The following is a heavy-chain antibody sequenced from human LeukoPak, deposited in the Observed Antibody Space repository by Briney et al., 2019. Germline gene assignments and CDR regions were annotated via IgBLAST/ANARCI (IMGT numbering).Heavy chain of an antibody. V-gene: IGHV1-2*04. D-gene: IGHD2-2*01. CDR2: INPNSGGT. Sequence: ASVKVSCKASGYTFTGYYMHWVRQAPGQGLEWMGWINPNSGGTNYAQKFQGWVTMTRDTSISTAYMELSRLRSDDTAVYYCARDHCSSTSCYSSWFDSWGQGTLVTVFS. CDR3: ARDHCSSTSCYSSWFDS. CDR1: GYTFTGYY. J-gene: IGHJ5*01.